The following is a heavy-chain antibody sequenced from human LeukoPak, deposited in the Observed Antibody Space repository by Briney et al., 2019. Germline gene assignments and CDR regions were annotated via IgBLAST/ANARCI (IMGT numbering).Heavy chain of an antibody. V-gene: IGHV3-23*01. CDR1: GFTFSTYA. CDR2: LSGGGAAT. D-gene: IGHD3-10*01. Sequence: GGSLRLSCAASGFTFSTYAMSWVRQAPGKGLEWVSSLSGGGAATSYADSVKGRFTISRDNSKNTLYLQMNSPRAEDTAVYYCAKDGGYGSGSYYPDYWGQGTLVTVSS. J-gene: IGHJ4*02. CDR3: AKDGGYGSGSYYPDY.